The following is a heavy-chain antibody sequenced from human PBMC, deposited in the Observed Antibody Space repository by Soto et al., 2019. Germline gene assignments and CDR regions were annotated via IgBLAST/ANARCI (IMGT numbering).Heavy chain of an antibody. D-gene: IGHD3-10*01. J-gene: IGHJ4*02. CDR3: AKDLTLLLWFGELAFDY. CDR2: ISWNSGSI. V-gene: IGHV3-9*01. Sequence: DVQLVESGGGLVQPGRSLRLSCAASGFTFDDYAMHWVRQAPGKGLEWVSGISWNSGSIGYADSVKGRFTISRDNAKNSLYLQMNSLRAEDTALYYCAKDLTLLLWFGELAFDYWGQGTLVTVSS. CDR1: GFTFDDYA.